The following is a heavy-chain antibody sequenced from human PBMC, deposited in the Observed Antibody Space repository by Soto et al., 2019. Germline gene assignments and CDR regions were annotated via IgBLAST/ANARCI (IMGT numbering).Heavy chain of an antibody. Sequence: EVQLVESGGGLIQPGGSLRLSCAASGFTVSSNYMSWVRQAPGKGLEWVSVIYSGGSTYYADSVKGRFTISRDNSKKTLYLQMHSPRAEDTTMYYCARNYDSTAGGAFDIWGQGKMVTVYS. CDR2: IYSGGST. CDR1: GFTVSSNY. D-gene: IGHD3-22*01. V-gene: IGHV3-53*01. CDR3: ARNYDSTAGGAFDI. J-gene: IGHJ3*02.